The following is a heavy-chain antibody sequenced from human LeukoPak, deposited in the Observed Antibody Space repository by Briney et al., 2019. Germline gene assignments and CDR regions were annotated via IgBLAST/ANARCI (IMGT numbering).Heavy chain of an antibody. CDR1: GGTFSSYA. CDR3: ARKHYYHRTYDY. CDR2: IIPIFGTA. V-gene: IGHV1-69*05. D-gene: IGHD3-22*01. J-gene: IGHJ4*02. Sequence: SVKVSCKASGGTFSSYAISWVRQAPGQGLEWMGGIIPIFGTANYAQKFQGSVTITTDESTSTAYMELSSLRSEDTAVYYCARKHYYHRTYDYWGQGTLVTVSS.